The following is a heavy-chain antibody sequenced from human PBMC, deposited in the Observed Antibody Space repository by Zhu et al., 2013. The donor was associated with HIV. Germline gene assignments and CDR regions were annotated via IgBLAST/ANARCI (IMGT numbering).Heavy chain of an antibody. Sequence: QVQLVQSGAEVKKPGSSVKVSCKASGGTFSSYAISWVRQAPGQGLEWMGWIIPIFGIANYAQKFQGRVTITADESTSTAYMELSSLRSEDTAVYYCARGGYCSSTSCSRPNWFDPWGQGTLVHRLL. CDR1: GGTFSSYA. CDR2: IIPIFGIA. V-gene: IGHV1-69*01. J-gene: IGHJ5*02. D-gene: IGHD2-2*01. CDR3: ARGGYCSSTSCSRPNWFDP.